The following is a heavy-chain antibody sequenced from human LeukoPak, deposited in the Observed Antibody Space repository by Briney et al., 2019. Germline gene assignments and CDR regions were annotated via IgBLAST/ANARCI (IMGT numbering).Heavy chain of an antibody. V-gene: IGHV3-23*01. D-gene: IGHD3-3*01. CDR3: AKDARRGYDFWSGYYEGSSWFDP. J-gene: IGHJ5*02. Sequence: GGSLRLSCAASGFTFSSYAMRWVRQAPGKGLEWVSAISGSGGSTYYADSVKGRFTISRDNSKNTLYLQMNSLRAEDTAVYYCAKDARRGYDFWSGYYEGSSWFDPWGQGTLVTVSS. CDR1: GFTFSSYA. CDR2: ISGSGGST.